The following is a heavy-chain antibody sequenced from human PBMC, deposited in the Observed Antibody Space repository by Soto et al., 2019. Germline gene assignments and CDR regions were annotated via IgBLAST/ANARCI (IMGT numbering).Heavy chain of an antibody. CDR1: GFTFSSYG. J-gene: IGHJ5*02. V-gene: IGHV3-33*01. CDR3: ARWTYCSSTSCYTAQGDNWFDP. Sequence: GGSLRLSCAASGFTFSSYGMHWVHQAPGKGLEWVAVIWYDGSNKYYADSVKGRFTISRDNSKNTLYLQMNSLRAEDTAVYYCARWTYCSSTSCYTAQGDNWFDPWGQGTLVTVSS. CDR2: IWYDGSNK. D-gene: IGHD2-2*02.